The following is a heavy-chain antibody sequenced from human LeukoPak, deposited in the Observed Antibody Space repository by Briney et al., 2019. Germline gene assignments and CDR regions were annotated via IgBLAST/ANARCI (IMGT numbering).Heavy chain of an antibody. CDR3: AREGSGSLPHLDH. CDR2: INPSGGGT. J-gene: IGHJ4*02. V-gene: IGHV1-46*01. CDR1: GYTFTSHY. Sequence: ASVKVSCKASGYTFTSHYMQWVRLAPGQGLEWMGIINPSGGGTRYAQKFRGRVTMTRDTSTSTVYMELSSLRSEDTAVYYCAREGSGSLPHLDHWGQGTLVTVSS. D-gene: IGHD3-10*01.